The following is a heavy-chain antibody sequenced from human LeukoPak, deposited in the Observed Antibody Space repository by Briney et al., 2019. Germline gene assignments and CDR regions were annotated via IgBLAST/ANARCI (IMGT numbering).Heavy chain of an antibody. CDR1: GFSFSSYA. V-gene: IGHV3-30*18. J-gene: IGHJ3*02. CDR2: ISYDGSDK. Sequence: GGSLRLSCAASGFSFSSYAMHWVRQAPGKGLEWVAFISYDGSDKYYADSVKGRFTISRDNSKNTLYLQMNSLRAEDTAVYYCTQETDAFDIWDQGTMVTVSS. CDR3: TQETDAFDI.